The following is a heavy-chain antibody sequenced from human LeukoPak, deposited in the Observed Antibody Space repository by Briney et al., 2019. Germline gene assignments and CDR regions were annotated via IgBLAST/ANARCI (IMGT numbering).Heavy chain of an antibody. V-gene: IGHV3-66*01. CDR2: LYHGGST. Sequence: PGGSLRLSCVGSGVIVRSNYMTWVRQAPGKGLEWVSILYHGGSTYYADSVKGRFSISRDTSKNTLYLQMNSLRAEDTAVYYCAKDVYDFWSGYYNSYDYWGQGTLVTVSS. CDR3: AKDVYDFWSGYYNSYDY. J-gene: IGHJ4*02. D-gene: IGHD3-3*01. CDR1: GVIVRSNY.